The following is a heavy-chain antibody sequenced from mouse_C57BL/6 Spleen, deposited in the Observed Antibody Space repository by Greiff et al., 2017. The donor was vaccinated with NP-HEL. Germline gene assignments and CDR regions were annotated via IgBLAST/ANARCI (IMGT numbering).Heavy chain of an antibody. V-gene: IGHV5-6*01. J-gene: IGHJ2*01. CDR1: GFTFSSYG. CDR3: ARHKTAQALDY. CDR2: ISSGGSYT. D-gene: IGHD3-2*02. Sequence: EVKLVESGGDLVKPGGSLKLSCAASGFTFSSYGMSWVRQTPDKRLEWVATISSGGSYTYYPDSVKGRFTISRDNAKNTLYLQMSSLKSEDTAMYYCARHKTAQALDYWGQGTTLTVSS.